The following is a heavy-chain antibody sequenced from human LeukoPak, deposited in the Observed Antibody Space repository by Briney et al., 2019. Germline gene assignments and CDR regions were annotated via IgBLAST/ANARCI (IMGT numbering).Heavy chain of an antibody. Sequence: PGGSLRLSCAASGFTFSSYSMNWVRQAPGKGLEWVASISSSSSYIYYADSVKGRFTISRDNAKNSLYLQMNSLRAEDTAVYYCATYYYDSSGYPFDYWGQGTLVTVSS. CDR3: ATYYYDSSGYPFDY. CDR2: ISSSSSYI. CDR1: GFTFSSYS. D-gene: IGHD3-22*01. J-gene: IGHJ4*02. V-gene: IGHV3-21*01.